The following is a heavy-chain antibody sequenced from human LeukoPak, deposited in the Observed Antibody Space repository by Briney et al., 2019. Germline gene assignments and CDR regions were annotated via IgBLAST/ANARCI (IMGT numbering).Heavy chain of an antibody. CDR3: SNTYCSSTSCSAQYFQH. V-gene: IGHV1-69*13. J-gene: IGHJ1*01. CDR2: IIPIFGTA. D-gene: IGHD2-2*01. CDR1: GGTFSSYA. Sequence: SVKVSCKASGGTFSSYAISWVRQAPGQGLEWMGGIIPIFGTANYAQKFQGRVTITADESTSTAYMELSSLRSEDTAVYYCSNTYCSSTSCSAQYFQHWGQGTLVTVSS.